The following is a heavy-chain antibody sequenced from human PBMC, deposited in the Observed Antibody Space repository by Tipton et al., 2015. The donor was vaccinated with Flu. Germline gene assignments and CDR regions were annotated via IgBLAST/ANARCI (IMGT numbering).Heavy chain of an antibody. J-gene: IGHJ6*02. D-gene: IGHD1-1*01. V-gene: IGHV4-39*07. CDR3: ARDLWNDRRVYYYYGVDV. CDR2: IYYSGTT. CDR1: GDSISTTIYY. Sequence: TLSLTCTVSGDSISTTIYYWGWVRQPPGKGLEWIGSIYYSGTTYYNPSLKSRATVSVDPPKNQFSLSLTSLTAADTAVYYCARDLWNDRRVYYYYGVDVWCRGTTVTVS.